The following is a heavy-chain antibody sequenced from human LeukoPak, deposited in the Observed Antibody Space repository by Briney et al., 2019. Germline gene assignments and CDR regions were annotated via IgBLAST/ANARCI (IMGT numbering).Heavy chain of an antibody. CDR1: GYSISSGYY. CDR3: ARATHDIVVVPAAIRFYYYYYMDV. D-gene: IGHD2-2*02. V-gene: IGHV4-38-2*02. Sequence: SETLSLTCTVSGYSISSGYYWGWIRQPPGKGLEWIGSNYHSGSTYYNPSLKSRVTISVDTSKNQFSLKLSSVTAADTAVYYCARATHDIVVVPAAIRFYYYYYMDVWGKGTTVTVSS. J-gene: IGHJ6*03. CDR2: NYHSGST.